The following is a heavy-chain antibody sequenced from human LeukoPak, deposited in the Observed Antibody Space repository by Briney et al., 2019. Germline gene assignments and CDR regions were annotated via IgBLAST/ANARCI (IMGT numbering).Heavy chain of an antibody. J-gene: IGHJ2*01. CDR3: ARDWGGYSGYSPLWFFYL. CDR1: GYTFTSYY. Sequence: ASVKVSCKASGYTFTSYYMHWVRQAPGQGLEWMGIINPSGGSTSYAQKFQGRVTMTRDTSTSTVYMELSSLRSEDMAVYYCARDWGGYSGYSPLWFFYLWGRGTLVSVSS. V-gene: IGHV1-46*01. D-gene: IGHD5-12*01. CDR2: INPSGGST.